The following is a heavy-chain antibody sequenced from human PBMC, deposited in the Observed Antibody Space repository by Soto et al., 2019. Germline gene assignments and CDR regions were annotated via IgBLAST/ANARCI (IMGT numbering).Heavy chain of an antibody. J-gene: IGHJ5*02. CDR2: MYYSGST. V-gene: IGHV4-39*02. D-gene: IGHD6-6*01. CDR3: ARERPDGARLDP. Sequence: PSETLSLTCTVSGGSISSSSYFWGWIRQPPGKGLEWIGSMYYSGSTYYNPSLKSRVTISVDTSKNQFSLKLSSVTAADTAVYYCARERPDGARLDPWGQGTLVTAPQ. CDR1: GGSISSSSYF.